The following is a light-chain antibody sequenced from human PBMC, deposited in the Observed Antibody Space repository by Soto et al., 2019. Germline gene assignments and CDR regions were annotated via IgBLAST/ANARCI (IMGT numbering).Light chain of an antibody. CDR1: QSISNW. Sequence: DVQVTPSPSTLSASVGDRVTITCRASQSISNWFAWHQHKTGKAPELVIYKASSLESRVPSMFISSVSGTEFTLIISSLQPDDFATYYCQQYNSYRAFGQGTKVDI. V-gene: IGKV1-5*03. CDR2: KAS. CDR3: QQYNSYRA. J-gene: IGKJ1*01.